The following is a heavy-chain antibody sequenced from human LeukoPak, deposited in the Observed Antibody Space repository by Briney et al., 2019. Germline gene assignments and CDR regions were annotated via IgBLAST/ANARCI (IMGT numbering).Heavy chain of an antibody. D-gene: IGHD4-23*01. J-gene: IGHJ4*02. Sequence: GASVKVSCKASGGTFSSYAISWVRQAPGQGLEWMGGIIPIFGTANYAQKFQGRVTITADESTSTAYMELSSLRPEDTAVYYCARLFKDYGGKGFIDYWGQGTLVTVSS. V-gene: IGHV1-69*13. CDR1: GGTFSSYA. CDR3: ARLFKDYGGKGFIDY. CDR2: IIPIFGTA.